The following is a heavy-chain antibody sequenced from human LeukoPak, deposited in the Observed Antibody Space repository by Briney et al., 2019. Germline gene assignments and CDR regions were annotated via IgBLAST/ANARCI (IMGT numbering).Heavy chain of an antibody. D-gene: IGHD2-21*02. CDR1: GYTFTSYD. J-gene: IGHJ4*02. Sequence: ASVKVSCKASGYTFTSYDINWVRQATGQGLEWMGWMNPNSGNTGYAQKFQGRVTMTRNTSISTAYMELSSLRSEDTAVYYCARGKAAYCGGDCYTFDYWGQGTLVTVSS. CDR2: MNPNSGNT. CDR3: ARGKAAYCGGDCYTFDY. V-gene: IGHV1-8*01.